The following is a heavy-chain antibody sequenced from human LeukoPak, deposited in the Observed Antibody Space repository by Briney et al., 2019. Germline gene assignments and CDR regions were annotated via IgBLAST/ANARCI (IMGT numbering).Heavy chain of an antibody. J-gene: IGHJ3*02. D-gene: IGHD6-13*01. CDR1: GGSISSSSYY. CDR2: IYYSGST. Sequence: SETLSLTCTVSGGSISSSSYYWGWIRQPPGKGLEWIGSIYYSGSTYYNPSLKSRVTISVGTSKNQFSLKLSSVTAADTAVYYCARDLYSSRTNDAFDIWGQGTMVTVSS. CDR3: ARDLYSSRTNDAFDI. V-gene: IGHV4-39*07.